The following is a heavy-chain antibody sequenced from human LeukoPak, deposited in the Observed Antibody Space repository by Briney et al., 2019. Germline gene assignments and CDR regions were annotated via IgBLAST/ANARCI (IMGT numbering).Heavy chain of an antibody. CDR3: ARTSTFSYMDV. D-gene: IGHD2/OR15-2a*01. V-gene: IGHV4-61*02. Sequence: SSETLSLTCTVSGGSISSGSYYWSWIRQPAGKGLEWIGRIYTSGSTNYNPSLKSRVTMSVDTSKNQFSLKLSSVTAADTAVYYCARTSTFSYMDVWGKGTTVTVSS. J-gene: IGHJ6*03. CDR1: GGSISSGSYY. CDR2: IYTSGST.